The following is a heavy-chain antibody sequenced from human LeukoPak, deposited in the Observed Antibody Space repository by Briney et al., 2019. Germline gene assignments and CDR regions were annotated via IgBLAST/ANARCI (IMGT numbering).Heavy chain of an antibody. CDR3: ARDRGFGFDY. CDR1: GFTVITNY. D-gene: IGHD3-10*01. V-gene: IGHV3-66*01. J-gene: IGHJ4*02. CDR2: IYSDGTT. Sequence: GGSLRLSCAASGFTVITNYMSWVRQAPGKGLEWVSVIYSDGTTHYADSVKGRFTISRDNAKNTLYLQMNSLRAEDTAVYYCARDRGFGFDYWGQGTLVTVSS.